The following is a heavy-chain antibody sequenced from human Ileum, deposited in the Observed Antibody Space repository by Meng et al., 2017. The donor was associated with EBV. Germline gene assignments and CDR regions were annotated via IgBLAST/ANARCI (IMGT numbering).Heavy chain of an antibody. CDR2: TNEDGGFT. CDR3: SRDLAGPYDD. V-gene: IGHV3-74*01. Sequence: VQLVEAGGVVVHPGGSLRLSCATSGFPFSHYWMNWVRQVPGKGLVWVSRTNEDGGFTTYADSVRGRFTISRDNTKNILYLQMDSLRAEDTAVYFCSRDLAGPYDDWGQGTLVTVSS. J-gene: IGHJ4*02. CDR1: GFPFSHYW.